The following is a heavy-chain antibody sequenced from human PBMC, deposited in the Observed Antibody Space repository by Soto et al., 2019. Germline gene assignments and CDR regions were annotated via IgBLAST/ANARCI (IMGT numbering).Heavy chain of an antibody. CDR2: IYSRGDI. CDR3: ARDFGSDATGYYGMDV. Sequence: EVQVVESGGGLVQPGGSLRLSCAASGFTVSSNYMSWVRQTPGKGLEWVSMIYSRGDIVYSDSVRGRFSVSRDNPKNTLRLQMTSLRVEDTAVYYCARDFGSDATGYYGMDVWGQGTTVTVSS. V-gene: IGHV3-66*01. CDR1: GFTVSSNY. J-gene: IGHJ6*02. D-gene: IGHD3-10*01.